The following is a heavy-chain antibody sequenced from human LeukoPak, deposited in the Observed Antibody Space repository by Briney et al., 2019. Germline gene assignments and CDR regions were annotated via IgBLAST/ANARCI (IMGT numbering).Heavy chain of an antibody. CDR3: ARDGPREYQLLYYFDY. CDR1: GFTFSSYW. CDR2: IKQDGSEK. Sequence: GGSLRLSCAASGFTFSSYWMSWVRQAPGKGLEWVANIKQDGSEKYYVDSVKGRFTISRDNAKNSLYLQMNSLRAEDTAVYYCARDGPREYQLLYYFDYWGRGTLVTVSS. J-gene: IGHJ4*02. D-gene: IGHD2-2*01. V-gene: IGHV3-7*03.